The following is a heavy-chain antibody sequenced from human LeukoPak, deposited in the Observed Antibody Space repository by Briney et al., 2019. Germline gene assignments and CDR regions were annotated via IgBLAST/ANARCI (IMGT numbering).Heavy chain of an antibody. J-gene: IGHJ4*02. V-gene: IGHV4-30-4*08. D-gene: IGHD1-7*01. CDR3: AKSNWNYGGAFHY. CDR1: GGSISSGDYY. Sequence: SQTLSLTCTVSGGSISSGDYYWSWIRQPPGKGLEWIGYIYYSGSTYYNPSLKSRVTISVDTSKNQFSLKLTSVTAADTAVFYCAKSNWNYGGAFHYWGQGTLVTVSS. CDR2: IYYSGST.